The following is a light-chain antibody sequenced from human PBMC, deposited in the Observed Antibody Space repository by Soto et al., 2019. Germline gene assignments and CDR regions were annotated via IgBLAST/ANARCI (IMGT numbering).Light chain of an antibody. CDR3: QQYGSSGT. CDR2: SAS. CDR1: QSVSSSY. V-gene: IGKV3-20*01. Sequence: EIVLTQSPGTLSLSPGERATLSCRASQSVSSSYLAWYQQKPGQAPRLLIYSASRGATGFPARFSGSGSGTDFTLTISRLEPEDFAVYYCQQYGSSGTFGQGTKVDIK. J-gene: IGKJ1*01.